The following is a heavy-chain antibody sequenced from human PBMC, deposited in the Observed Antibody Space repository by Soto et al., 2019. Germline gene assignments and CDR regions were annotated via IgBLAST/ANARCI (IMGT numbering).Heavy chain of an antibody. D-gene: IGHD3-9*01. CDR2: ISYDGSNK. J-gene: IGHJ4*02. CDR1: GFTFSSYA. V-gene: IGHV3-30-3*01. CDR3: ARVGLSDILNGYDY. Sequence: GGSLRLSCAASGFTFSSYAMHWVRQAPGKGLEWVAAISYDGSNKYYADSVKGRFTISRDNSKNTLYLQMNSLRAEDTAVYYCARVGLSDILNGYDYWGQGTLVTVSS.